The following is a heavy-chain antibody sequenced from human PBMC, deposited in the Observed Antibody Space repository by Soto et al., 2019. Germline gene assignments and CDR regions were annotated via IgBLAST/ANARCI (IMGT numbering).Heavy chain of an antibody. CDR1: GFTVSSNY. CDR2: IYSGGST. J-gene: IGHJ6*02. CDR3: ARAGYYDSSGYYSPPLVMDV. V-gene: IGHV3-53*04. D-gene: IGHD3-22*01. Sequence: GGSLRLSCAASGFTVSSNYMSWVRQAPGKGLEWVSVIYSGGSTYYADSVKGRFTISRHNSKNTLYLQMNSLRAEDTAVYYCARAGYYDSSGYYSPPLVMDVLGQGTTVTVSS.